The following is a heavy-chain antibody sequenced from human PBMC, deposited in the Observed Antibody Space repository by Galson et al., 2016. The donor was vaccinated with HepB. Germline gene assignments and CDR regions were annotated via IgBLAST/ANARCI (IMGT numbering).Heavy chain of an antibody. CDR2: IYHSGNT. CDR1: GGSISGGGYY. V-gene: IGHV4-31*03. CDR3: ARVGRLDFWSGYYVPPFDY. Sequence: LSLTCTVSGGSISGGGYYWSWIRQHPGKGLEWIGFIYHSGNTYYNPSLKSRVTISVDTPKNQVSLKLSSVTAADTGLYYCARVGRLDFWSGYYVPPFDYWGQGTLVTVSS. J-gene: IGHJ4*02. D-gene: IGHD3-3*01.